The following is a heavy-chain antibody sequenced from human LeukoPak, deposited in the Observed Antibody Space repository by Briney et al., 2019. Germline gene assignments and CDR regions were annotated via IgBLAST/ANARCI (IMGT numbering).Heavy chain of an antibody. CDR1: GYTFTDYY. CDR3: ARDAHNGYEFHDWFDP. Sequence: ASVKVSCKASGYTFTDYYIHWVRQAPGQRLGWMGWINPNSGGTKYAQKFQGRVTMTTDTSISTAYMEMSRLTSDDTAVYYCARDAHNGYEFHDWFDPWGQGALVTVSS. J-gene: IGHJ5*02. CDR2: INPNSGGT. D-gene: IGHD5-12*01. V-gene: IGHV1-2*02.